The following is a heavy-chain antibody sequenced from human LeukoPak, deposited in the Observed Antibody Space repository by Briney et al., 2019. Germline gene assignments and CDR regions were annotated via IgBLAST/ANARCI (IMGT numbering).Heavy chain of an antibody. CDR3: ARARWPSAFDY. J-gene: IGHJ4*02. D-gene: IGHD5-24*01. Sequence: GGSLRLSCAASGFTVSSNYMSWVRQAPGKGLEWVSVIYSGGSTDYADSVKGRFTISRDNSKNTLYLQMNSLRAEDTAVYYCARARWPSAFDYWGQGTLVTVSS. CDR2: IYSGGST. V-gene: IGHV3-66*02. CDR1: GFTVSSNY.